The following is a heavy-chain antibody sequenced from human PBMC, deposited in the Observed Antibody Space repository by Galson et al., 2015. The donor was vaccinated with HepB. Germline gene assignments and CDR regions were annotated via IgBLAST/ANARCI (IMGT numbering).Heavy chain of an antibody. D-gene: IGHD6-19*01. V-gene: IGHV1-69*06. CDR1: GGSFSSYG. CDR3: ATRDFDYDSSGWYSEYFQH. Sequence: SVKVSCKASGGSFSSYGISWVRQAPGQGLEWMGGITPIFGTTIYAQKFQGRVTITADKSTSTAYMELSSLRSEDTAVYYCATRDFDYDSSGWYSEYFQHWGQGTLVTVSS. CDR2: ITPIFGTT. J-gene: IGHJ1*01.